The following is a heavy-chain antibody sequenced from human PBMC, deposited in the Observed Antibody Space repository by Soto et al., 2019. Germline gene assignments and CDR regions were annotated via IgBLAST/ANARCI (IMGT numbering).Heavy chain of an antibody. CDR1: GGSISSGDYF. CDR2: IYHGGST. D-gene: IGHD7-27*01. CDR3: AGGLSGDKVDY. J-gene: IGHJ4*02. V-gene: IGHV4-30-4*01. Sequence: QVQLQESGPGLVEPSQTLSLTCTVSGGSISSGDYFWSWIRQPPGEGLEWIGHIYHGGSTYNNPSLKTRVTISVDTSKNQFSLNLNSVTAADTAGYYCAGGLSGDKVDYWGQGTLVTVSS.